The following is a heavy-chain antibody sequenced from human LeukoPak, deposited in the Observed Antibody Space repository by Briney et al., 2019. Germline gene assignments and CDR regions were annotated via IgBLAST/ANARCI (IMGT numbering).Heavy chain of an antibody. CDR2: INHSGST. CDR3: ARGPHIVARYYYYGMDV. CDR1: GVSFSGYY. Sequence: SETLSLTCAVYGVSFSGYYWSWIRQPPGKGLEWIGEINHSGSTNYNPSLKSRVTISVDTSKNQFSLKLSSVTAADTAVYYCARGPHIVARYYYYGMDVWGQGTTVTVSS. V-gene: IGHV4-34*01. J-gene: IGHJ6*02. D-gene: IGHD5-12*01.